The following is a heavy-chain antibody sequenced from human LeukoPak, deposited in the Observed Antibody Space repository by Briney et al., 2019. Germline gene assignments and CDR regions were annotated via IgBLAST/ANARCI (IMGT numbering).Heavy chain of an antibody. D-gene: IGHD2-2*01. CDR2: ISSSGGTT. CDR3: AKRVCSSVSCPFDH. Sequence: GGSLRLSCAASGFTFNSYALYWVRQAPGKGLEWVSTISSSGGTTSYTDSVKGRFTISRDNSKNTLYLQMNGLRAADTDIYYCAKRVCSSVSCPFDHWGQGTLVTVAS. J-gene: IGHJ4*02. CDR1: GFTFNSYA. V-gene: IGHV3-23*01.